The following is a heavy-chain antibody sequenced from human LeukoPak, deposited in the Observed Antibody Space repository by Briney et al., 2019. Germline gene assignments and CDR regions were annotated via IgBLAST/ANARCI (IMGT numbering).Heavy chain of an antibody. CDR2: IRYDGSND. J-gene: IGHJ4*02. CDR3: AKDWRGYCSSTSCHGDY. CDR1: GFTFSSYG. D-gene: IGHD2-2*01. V-gene: IGHV3-30*02. Sequence: GGSLRLSWAASGFTFSSYGMHWVRQAPGKGLEWVAFIRYDGSNDYYADSVKGRFTISRDNSKNTLYLQMNSLRAEDTAVYYCAKDWRGYCSSTSCHGDYWGQGTLVTVSS.